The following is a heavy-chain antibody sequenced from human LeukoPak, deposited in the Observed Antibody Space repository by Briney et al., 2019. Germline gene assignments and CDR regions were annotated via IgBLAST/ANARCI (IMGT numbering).Heavy chain of an antibody. Sequence: AGGSLRLSCAASGFTFSSYRMNWVRQAPGKGLEWVSSISSSSSYIYYADSVKGRFTISRDNAKNSLYLQMNSLRAEDTAVYYCARDMTTVISKYFQHWGQGTLVTISS. V-gene: IGHV3-21*01. CDR2: ISSSSSYI. CDR1: GFTFSSYR. D-gene: IGHD4-17*01. J-gene: IGHJ1*01. CDR3: ARDMTTVISKYFQH.